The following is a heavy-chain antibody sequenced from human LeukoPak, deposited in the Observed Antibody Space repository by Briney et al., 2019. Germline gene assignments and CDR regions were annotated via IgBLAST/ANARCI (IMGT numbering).Heavy chain of an antibody. CDR1: GGSSSITY. J-gene: IGHJ4*02. D-gene: IGHD2-15*01. V-gene: IGHV4-59*01. Sequence: SETLSLTCTVSGGSSSITYWSWIRQPPGKGLEWIGYIYYSGSTNYNPSLKSRVTISADTSKNQFSLKLSSVSAADTAVYYCAIFLCTVDSCYPDYWGQGILVTVSS. CDR2: IYYSGST. CDR3: AIFLCTVDSCYPDY.